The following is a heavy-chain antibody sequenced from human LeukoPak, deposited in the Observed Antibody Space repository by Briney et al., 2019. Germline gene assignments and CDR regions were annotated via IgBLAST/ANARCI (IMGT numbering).Heavy chain of an antibody. Sequence: GGSLRLSCAASGFSFSRYWMSWVRQAPGKGLEWVANIKQDGSEKNYVESVKGRFTISRDNAKNSLYLQTNSLRAEDTAVYYCARAGQEWFGQLGFAQWGQGTLVIVSS. J-gene: IGHJ4*02. D-gene: IGHD3-10*01. CDR1: GFSFSRYW. V-gene: IGHV3-7*01. CDR3: ARAGQEWFGQLGFAQ. CDR2: IKQDGSEK.